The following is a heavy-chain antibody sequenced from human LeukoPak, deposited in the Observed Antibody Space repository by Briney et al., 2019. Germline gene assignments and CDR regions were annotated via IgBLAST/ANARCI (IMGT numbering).Heavy chain of an antibody. D-gene: IGHD2-2*01. CDR3: ARADYIVPAANDYYYYYGMDV. CDR1: GFTFSSYS. CDR2: ISSSSTI. J-gene: IGHJ6*02. Sequence: GGSLRLSCAASGFTFSSYSMNWVRQAPGKGLEWVSYISSSSTIYYADSVKGRFTISRDNAKNSLYLQMNSLRDEDTAVYYCARADYIVPAANDYYYYYGMDVWGQGTTVTVSS. V-gene: IGHV3-48*02.